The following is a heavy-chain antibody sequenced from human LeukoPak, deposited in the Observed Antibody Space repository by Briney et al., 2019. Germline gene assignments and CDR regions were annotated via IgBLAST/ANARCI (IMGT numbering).Heavy chain of an antibody. J-gene: IGHJ4*02. D-gene: IGHD5-12*01. V-gene: IGHV4-30-4*08. CDR3: ARDYSGYHLLDY. Sequence: LRLSCAASGFTFSSYAMSWVRQPPGKGLEWIGYIYYSGNTYYNPSLKSRVTISVDTSNNQFSLKLSSVTAADTALYYCARDYSGYHLLDYWGQGTLVTVSS. CDR2: IYYSGNT. CDR1: GFTFSSYA.